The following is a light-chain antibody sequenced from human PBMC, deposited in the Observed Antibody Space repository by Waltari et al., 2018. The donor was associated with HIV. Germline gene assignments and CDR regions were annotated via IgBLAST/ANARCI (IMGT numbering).Light chain of an antibody. J-gene: IGLJ2*01. CDR2: DVS. CDR1: SSDVGRYTY. V-gene: IGLV2-11*01. CDR3: CSYAGSYTLV. Sequence: QSALTQPRSVSGSPGPSVTISCTGTSSDVGRYTYVSWYQQYPGRAPKLMMYDVSKRPSGVPDRFSGSKSGNTASLTISGLQTEDEGDYYCCSYAGSYTLVFGGGTKLTVL.